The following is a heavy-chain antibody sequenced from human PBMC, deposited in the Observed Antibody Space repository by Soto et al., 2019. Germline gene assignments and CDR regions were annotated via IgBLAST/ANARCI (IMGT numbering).Heavy chain of an antibody. J-gene: IGHJ4*02. V-gene: IGHV1-3*01. D-gene: IGHD2-15*01. Sequence: ASVKVSCKASGYTFASYAMHWVRQAPGQRLEWMGWINAGNGNTKCSQKFQDRVTITRDTSASTAYMELSSLRSEDTAVYCCARGESVVGDYWGRGTLVTVSS. CDR3: ARGESVVGDY. CDR2: INAGNGNT. CDR1: GYTFASYA.